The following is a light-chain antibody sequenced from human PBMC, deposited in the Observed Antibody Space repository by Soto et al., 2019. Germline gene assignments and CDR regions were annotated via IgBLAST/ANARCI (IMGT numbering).Light chain of an antibody. CDR2: GAS. V-gene: IGKV1-39*01. CDR1: QNIRTD. CDR3: QQTDSVPIT. Sequence: DIQMTQSPSSLSASVGDRVTMTCRASQNIRTDLNWYQQEPGKAPNLLIYGASSLQSGVPSRFSGSGSGTDFTLTISILQPEDFATYYCQQTDSVPITFGQETRLEIK. J-gene: IGKJ5*01.